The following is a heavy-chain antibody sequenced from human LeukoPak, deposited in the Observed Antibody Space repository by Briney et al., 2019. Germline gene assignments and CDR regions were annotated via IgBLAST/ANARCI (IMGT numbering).Heavy chain of an antibody. J-gene: IGHJ4*02. CDR1: GGSISSSDYY. CDR3: ARTVGTHRFDY. D-gene: IGHD4-23*01. Sequence: PSETLSLTCTVSGGSISSSDYYWGWVRQPPGERLEWIGTIYYNGNTYYNPSLQSRVIISAETSKNQFSLKVTSVTAPDTAVYYCARTVGTHRFDYWGQGILVTVSS. CDR2: IYYNGNT. V-gene: IGHV4-39*01.